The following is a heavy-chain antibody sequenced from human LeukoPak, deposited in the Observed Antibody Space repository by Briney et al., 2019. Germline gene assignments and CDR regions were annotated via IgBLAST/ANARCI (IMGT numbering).Heavy chain of an antibody. V-gene: IGHV1-69*05. J-gene: IGHJ4*02. CDR1: GGTFSSYA. D-gene: IGHD4/OR15-4a*01. CDR3: ASIGDGRPYGGPRDNYFDY. CDR2: IIPIFGTA. Sequence: ASVKVSCKASGGTFSSYAISWVRQAPGQGLEWMGGIIPIFGTANYAQKFQGRVTITTDESTSTAHMELSSLRSEDTAVYYCASIGDGRPYGGPRDNYFDYWGQGTLVTVSS.